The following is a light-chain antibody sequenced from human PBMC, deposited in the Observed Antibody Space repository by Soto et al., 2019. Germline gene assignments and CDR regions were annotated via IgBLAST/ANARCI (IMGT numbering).Light chain of an antibody. J-gene: IGLJ2*01. CDR2: DVT. Sequence: QSALTQPPSASGTPGQSVTISCTGTSSDVGAYDFVSWYQQHPGKAPKLMMSDVTKRPSGVPDRFSGSKSGNTASPSISGPQAEDEADYYCCSYAGNLAVFGGGTKVTVL. V-gene: IGLV2-11*01. CDR1: SSDVGAYDF. CDR3: CSYAGNLAV.